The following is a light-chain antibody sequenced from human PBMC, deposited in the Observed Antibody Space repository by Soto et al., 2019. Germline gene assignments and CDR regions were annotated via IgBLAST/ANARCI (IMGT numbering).Light chain of an antibody. CDR3: QQYNDWPPRYT. Sequence: EIVMTQSPASLSVTPGERVTLSCRASQSVSSNLGWYQQKPGQAPRLLIYGASTRATGVPARFSGSGSGTEFTLTISSLQSEDFAVYYCQQYNDWPPRYTFGQGNKGDIK. J-gene: IGKJ2*01. CDR2: GAS. V-gene: IGKV3-15*01. CDR1: QSVSSN.